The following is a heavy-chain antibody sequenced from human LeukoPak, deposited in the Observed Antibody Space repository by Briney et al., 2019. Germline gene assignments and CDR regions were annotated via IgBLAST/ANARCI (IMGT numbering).Heavy chain of an antibody. J-gene: IGHJ4*02. CDR3: ARGAYCSSTSCYRGYFDY. CDR2: INPNSGGT. CDR1: GHTFTGYY. V-gene: IGHV1-2*02. D-gene: IGHD2-2*02. Sequence: ASVKVSCKASGHTFTGYYMHWVRQAPGQGLEWMGWINPNSGGTNYAQKFQGRVTMTRDTSISTAYMELSRLRSDDTAVYYCARGAYCSSTSCYRGYFDYWGQGTLVTVSS.